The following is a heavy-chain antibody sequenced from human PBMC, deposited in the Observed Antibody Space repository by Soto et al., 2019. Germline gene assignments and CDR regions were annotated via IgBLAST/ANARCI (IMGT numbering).Heavy chain of an antibody. CDR3: ADHEYHYYYGMDV. CDR2: IIPIFGTA. J-gene: IGHJ6*02. Sequence: SVKVSCKASGGTFSSYAISWVRQAPGQGLEWMGGIIPIFGTANYAQKFQGRVTITADKSTSTAYMELSSLRSEDTAVYYCADHEYHYYYGMDVWGQGTTVTVSS. CDR1: GGTFSSYA. V-gene: IGHV1-69*06. D-gene: IGHD6-6*01.